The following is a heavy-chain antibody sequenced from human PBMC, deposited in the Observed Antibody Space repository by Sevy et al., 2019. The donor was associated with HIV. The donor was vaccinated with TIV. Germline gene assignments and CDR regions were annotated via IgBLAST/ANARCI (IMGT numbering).Heavy chain of an antibody. J-gene: IGHJ6*02. CDR3: ARDVYYYDSSGYYYVSSYYYYGMDV. CDR2: ISYDGSNK. CDR1: GFTFSSYA. Sequence: GGSLRLSCAASGFTFSSYAMHWVRQAPGKGLEWVAVISYDGSNKYYADSVKGRFTISRDNSKNTLYLQMNSLRSEDTAVYYCARDVYYYDSSGYYYVSSYYYYGMDVWGQGTTVTVSS. V-gene: IGHV3-30-3*01. D-gene: IGHD3-22*01.